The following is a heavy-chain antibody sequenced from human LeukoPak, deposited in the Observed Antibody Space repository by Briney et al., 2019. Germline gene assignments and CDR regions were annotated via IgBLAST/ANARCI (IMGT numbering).Heavy chain of an antibody. D-gene: IGHD3-10*01. V-gene: IGHV3-30-3*01. Sequence: GGSLRLSCAASGFTFSSYAMHWVRQAPGKGLEWVAVISYDGSNKYYADSVKGRFTISRDNSKNTLYLQMNSLRAEDTAVYYCARDRGITMVRGVPDYWGQGTLVTVSS. J-gene: IGHJ4*02. CDR1: GFTFSSYA. CDR2: ISYDGSNK. CDR3: ARDRGITMVRGVPDY.